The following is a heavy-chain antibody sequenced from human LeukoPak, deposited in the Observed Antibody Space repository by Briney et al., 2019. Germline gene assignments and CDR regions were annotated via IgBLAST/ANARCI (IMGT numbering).Heavy chain of an antibody. J-gene: IGHJ4*02. CDR2: IFSGDST. CDR3: ALTYYFDRRGYSYFDY. D-gene: IGHD3-22*01. V-gene: IGHV3-53*01. Sequence: GGSLRLSCEVSGFSVDGNYMTWVRQVPGRGLEWVALIFSGDSTDYPDSVKCRFTISRDKSKNTLHLQMDSLRPEDTAMYYCALTYYFDRRGYSYFDYWGQGALVTVSS. CDR1: GFSVDGNY.